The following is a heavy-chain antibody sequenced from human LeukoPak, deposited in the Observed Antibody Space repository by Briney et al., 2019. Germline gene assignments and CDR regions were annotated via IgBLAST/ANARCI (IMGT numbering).Heavy chain of an antibody. V-gene: IGHV1-18*01. Sequence: ASVKVSCKTSGYTFTNFGINWVRQAPGQGLEWMGWISTYNGNTDYAQKLQGRVTMTTDTSTSTAYMELRSLRSDDTAVYYCARESGLIAAAGIGYWGQGTLVTVSS. CDR1: GYTFTNFG. J-gene: IGHJ4*02. CDR2: ISTYNGNT. D-gene: IGHD6-13*01. CDR3: ARESGLIAAAGIGY.